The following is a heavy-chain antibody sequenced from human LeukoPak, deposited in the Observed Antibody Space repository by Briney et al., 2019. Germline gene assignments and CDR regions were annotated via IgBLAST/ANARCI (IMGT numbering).Heavy chain of an antibody. V-gene: IGHV4-4*01. J-gene: IGHJ4*02. CDR1: GGSVTSTNW. CDR2: VHLDGRT. CDR3: AREGGFYRPLDY. D-gene: IGHD6-25*01. Sequence: SETLSLTCDVSGGSVTSTNWWTWFSQPPGKGLEWIGEVHLDGRTNYNPSLKSRLVMSADLPENHISLKLTSVTAADTAVYCCAREGGFYRPLDYSGQGTLVTVSS.